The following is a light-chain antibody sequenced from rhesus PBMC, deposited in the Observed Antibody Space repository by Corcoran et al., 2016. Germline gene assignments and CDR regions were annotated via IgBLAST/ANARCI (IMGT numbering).Light chain of an antibody. Sequence: DIQMSQSPSSLSASVGDRVTITCRASQGISSYLNWYQQKPGKAPKLLLYKESSLQSGVPSRFSGGGSGTDFTLTISSLQSEDFATYYCQQYSSRPRTFGQGTKVEIK. CDR1: QGISSY. CDR3: QQYSSRPRT. J-gene: IGKJ1*01. V-gene: IGKV1-32*04. CDR2: KES.